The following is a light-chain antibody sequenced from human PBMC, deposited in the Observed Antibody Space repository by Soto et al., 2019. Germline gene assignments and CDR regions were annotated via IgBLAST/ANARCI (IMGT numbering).Light chain of an antibody. J-gene: IGLJ1*01. CDR3: GSWDSSLSAYV. V-gene: IGLV1-51*01. CDR1: SSNIGGNS. CDR2: DDN. Sequence: QTVLTQPPSLSAAPGQKVTISCSGSSSNIGGNSVSWYQQLPGTAPKLLIYDDNKRPSGIPDRFSGSKSGTSATLGITGFHTGDEADYYCGSWDSSLSAYVFGTGTKVTVL.